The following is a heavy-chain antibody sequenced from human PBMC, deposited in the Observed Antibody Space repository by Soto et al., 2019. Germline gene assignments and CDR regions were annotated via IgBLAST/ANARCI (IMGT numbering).Heavy chain of an antibody. D-gene: IGHD1-26*01. Sequence: AGGSLRLSCAASGFTFSSYGMGWVRQAPWKGLEWVSSISGSGGNTYYAVSVMGRFTISRDNSKNTLFLQMSSLRAEDTAVYYCAKDQRGRGSYGWFDPWGQGTLVTVSS. CDR2: ISGSGGNT. CDR3: AKDQRGRGSYGWFDP. CDR1: GFTFSSYG. V-gene: IGHV3-23*01. J-gene: IGHJ5*02.